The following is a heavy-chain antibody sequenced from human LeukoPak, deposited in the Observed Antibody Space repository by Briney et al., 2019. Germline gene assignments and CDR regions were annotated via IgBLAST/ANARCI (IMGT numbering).Heavy chain of an antibody. V-gene: IGHV3-33*06. CDR1: GFTFSSYG. CDR3: AKDLSWPSRDY. CDR2: IWYDGSNK. J-gene: IGHJ4*02. Sequence: PGGSLRLSCAASGFTFSSYGMHWVRQAPGKGLEWVAVIWYDGSNKYYADSVKGRFTISRDNSKNTLYLQMNSLRAEDTAVYYCAKDLSWPSRDYWGQGTLVTVSS.